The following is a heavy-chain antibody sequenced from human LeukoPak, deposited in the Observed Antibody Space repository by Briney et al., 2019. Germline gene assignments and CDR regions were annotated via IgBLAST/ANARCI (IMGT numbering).Heavy chain of an antibody. CDR3: ARLLDYGDYGLDY. V-gene: IGHV3-11*01. D-gene: IGHD4-17*01. CDR2: ISGYGENT. CDR1: GFTFSDYA. Sequence: PGGSLRLSCATSGFTFSDYAMTWVRQAPGEGLEWVSDISGYGENTYYADSVKGRFTISRDNAKNSLYLQMNSLRAEDTAVYYCARLLDYGDYGLDYWGQGTLVTVSS. J-gene: IGHJ4*02.